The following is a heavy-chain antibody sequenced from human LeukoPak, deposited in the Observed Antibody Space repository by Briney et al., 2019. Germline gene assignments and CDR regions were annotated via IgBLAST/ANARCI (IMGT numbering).Heavy chain of an antibody. Sequence: GGSLRLSCEAAGFSFTNYGMHWVRRAPGKGLEWVSFTRYDGTTKYYAESVKGRFTISRDNSRNTLFLQMNSLRSDDTAVYYCARGGLRYYDSSGYLFYWGQGTLVTVSS. V-gene: IGHV3-30*02. CDR1: GFSFTNYG. CDR3: ARGGLRYYDSSGYLFY. CDR2: TRYDGTTK. J-gene: IGHJ4*02. D-gene: IGHD3-22*01.